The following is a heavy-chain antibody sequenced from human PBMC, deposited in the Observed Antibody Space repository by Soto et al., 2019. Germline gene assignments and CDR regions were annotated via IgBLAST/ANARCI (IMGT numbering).Heavy chain of an antibody. CDR1: GFTFSNAG. D-gene: IGHD3-22*01. J-gene: IGHJ3*02. V-gene: IGHV3-15*01. CDR3: AKDSLARWLSDPDAFDI. CDR2: IKSKTDGGTT. Sequence: PGGSLRLSCVASGFTFSNAGMSWVRQAPGKGLEWVGRIKSKTDGGTTDYAAPVKGRFTISRDNSKNTLYLQMNSLRAEDTAVYYCAKDSLARWLSDPDAFDIWGQGTMVTVSS.